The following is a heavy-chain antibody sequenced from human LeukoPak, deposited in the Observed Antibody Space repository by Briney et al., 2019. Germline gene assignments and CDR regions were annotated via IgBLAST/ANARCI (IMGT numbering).Heavy chain of an antibody. D-gene: IGHD2-2*01. Sequence: GGSLRLSCAASGFTFSSYAMSWVRQAPGKGLEWVSAISGSGGSTYYADSVKGRFTISRDNAKNSLYLQMNSLRAEDTAVYYCARGPAEVVVVPAAGYNDAFDIWGQGTMVTVSS. CDR2: ISGSGGST. V-gene: IGHV3-23*01. J-gene: IGHJ3*02. CDR1: GFTFSSYA. CDR3: ARGPAEVVVVPAAGYNDAFDI.